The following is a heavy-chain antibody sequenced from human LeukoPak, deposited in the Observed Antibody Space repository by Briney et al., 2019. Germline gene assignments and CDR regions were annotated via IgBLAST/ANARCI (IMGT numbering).Heavy chain of an antibody. J-gene: IGHJ5*02. CDR2: IYYSGST. Sequence: SETLSLTCTVSGGSISSSSYYWGWIRQPPGKGLEWIGRIYYSGSTYYNPSLKSRVTISVDTSKNQFSLKLSSVTAADTAVYYCARVSQEITGTTWFDPWGQGTLVTVSS. CDR3: ARVSQEITGTTWFDP. V-gene: IGHV4-39*07. D-gene: IGHD1-7*01. CDR1: GGSISSSSYY.